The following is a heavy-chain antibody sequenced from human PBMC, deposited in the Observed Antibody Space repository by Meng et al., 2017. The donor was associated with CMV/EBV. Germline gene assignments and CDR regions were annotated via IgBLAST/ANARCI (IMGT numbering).Heavy chain of an antibody. J-gene: IGHJ4*02. CDR1: GFTFSSYA. CDR2: ISYDGSNK. V-gene: IGHV3-30-3*01. D-gene: IGHD3-10*01. Sequence: GGSLRLSCAASGFTFSSYAMHWVRQAPGKGLEWVAVISYDGSNKYYADSVKGRFTISRDNAKNSLYLQMNSLRAEDTAVYYCARLYTGYFDYWGQGTLVTSPQ. CDR3: ARLYTGYFDY.